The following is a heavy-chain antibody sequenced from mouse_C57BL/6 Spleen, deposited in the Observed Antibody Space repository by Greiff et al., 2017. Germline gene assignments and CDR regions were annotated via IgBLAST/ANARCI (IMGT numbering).Heavy chain of an antibody. D-gene: IGHD4-1*01. CDR1: GFTFSSYA. CDR2: ISDGGSYT. J-gene: IGHJ4*01. V-gene: IGHV5-4*01. Sequence: EVQLVESGGGLVKPGGSLKLSCAASGFTFSSYAMSWVRQTPGKRLEWVATISDGGSYTYYPDNVKGRFTISRDNAKNNLYLQMSHLKAEDTAKYYCTREGGTRYAMDYWGQGTSVTVSS. CDR3: TREGGTRYAMDY.